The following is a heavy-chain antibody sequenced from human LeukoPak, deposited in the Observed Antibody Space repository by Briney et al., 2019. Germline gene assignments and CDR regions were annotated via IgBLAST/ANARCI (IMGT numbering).Heavy chain of an antibody. CDR1: GFTFSSSA. Sequence: TGGSLRLSCVASGFTFSSSAMSWVRQAPGKGLEWVSAISNNGGYTYYADSVQGRFTISRDNSKSTLCLQMNSLRAEDTAVYYCAKQLGYCSDGSCYFPYWGQGTLVTVSS. J-gene: IGHJ4*02. V-gene: IGHV3-23*01. D-gene: IGHD2-15*01. CDR3: AKQLGYCSDGSCYFPY. CDR2: ISNNGGYT.